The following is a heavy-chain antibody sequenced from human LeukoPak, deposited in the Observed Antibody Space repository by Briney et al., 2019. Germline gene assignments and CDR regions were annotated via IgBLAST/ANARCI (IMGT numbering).Heavy chain of an antibody. D-gene: IGHD6-19*01. V-gene: IGHV6-1*01. Sequence: SQTLSLTCAISGDSVSSNSAAWNWIRQSPSRGREWLGRTYYRSKWYNDYAISVTSRITINPDTSKNQFSLQLNSVTPEDTAVYYCARESQGYTSGWYNGYFDYRGQGTLVTVSS. CDR2: TYYRSKWYN. CDR1: GDSVSSNSAA. CDR3: ARESQGYTSGWYNGYFDY. J-gene: IGHJ4*02.